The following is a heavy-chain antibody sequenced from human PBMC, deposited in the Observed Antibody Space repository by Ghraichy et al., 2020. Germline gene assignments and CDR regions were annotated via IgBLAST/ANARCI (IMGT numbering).Heavy chain of an antibody. D-gene: IGHD2-21*02. Sequence: SETLSLTCTVSGGSISSYYWSWIRQPPGKGLEWIGYIYYSGSTNYNPSLKSRVTISVDTSKNQFSLKLSSVTAADTAVYYCVRSGDDWSFFDYWGQGTLVTVSS. CDR3: VRSGDDWSFFDY. CDR2: IYYSGST. CDR1: GGSISSYY. J-gene: IGHJ4*02. V-gene: IGHV4-59*01.